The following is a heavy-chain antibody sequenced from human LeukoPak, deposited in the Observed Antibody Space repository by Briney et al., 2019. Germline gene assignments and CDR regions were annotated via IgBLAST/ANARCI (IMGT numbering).Heavy chain of an antibody. J-gene: IGHJ4*02. CDR3: ARERRRVIDY. D-gene: IGHD1-26*01. CDR2: ITWDGGST. Sequence: GGSLRLSCAASGFTFDDYTMHWVRQVPGKGLQWVSLITWDGGSTFYADSVKGRFTISRDNSKKSLSLRMYGLSTEDTALYYCARERRRVIDYWGQGTLVTVSS. CDR1: GFTFDDYT. V-gene: IGHV3-43*01.